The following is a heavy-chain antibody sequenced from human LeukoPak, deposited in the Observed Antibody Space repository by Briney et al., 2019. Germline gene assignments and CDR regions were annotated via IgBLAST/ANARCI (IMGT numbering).Heavy chain of an antibody. CDR3: VRDMGYYDKV. Sequence: GGSLRLSCATSGFTFSTSWMHWVLQAPGKGLVWVSRINTDGNTRDYADSVKGRFTISRDNAKNTLYLQMNSLRADDTAVYYCVRDMGYYDKVWGQGTLVTVSS. CDR2: INTDGNTR. CDR1: GFTFSTSW. D-gene: IGHD3-22*01. V-gene: IGHV3-74*01. J-gene: IGHJ4*02.